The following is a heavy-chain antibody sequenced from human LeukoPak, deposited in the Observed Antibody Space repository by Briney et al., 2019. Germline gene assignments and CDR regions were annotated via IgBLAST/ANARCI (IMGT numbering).Heavy chain of an antibody. D-gene: IGHD1-26*01. CDR1: GGSFSGYY. V-gene: IGHV4-34*01. CDR2: ISHTGRT. Sequence: SETLSLTCAVYGGSFSGYYWSWIRQPPGKGPEWIGEISHTGRTAYNPSLKSRVTISLDTSKNQFSLKLTFVSAADTAVYYCTRTSPGIPLDFWGQGTLVTVSS. J-gene: IGHJ4*02. CDR3: TRTSPGIPLDF.